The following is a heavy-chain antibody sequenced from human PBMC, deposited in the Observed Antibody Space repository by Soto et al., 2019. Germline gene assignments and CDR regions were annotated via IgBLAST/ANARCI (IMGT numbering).Heavy chain of an antibody. V-gene: IGHV3-7*01. J-gene: IGHJ4*02. CDR1: GFAFISYW. CDR3: ATNGDYRFDY. Sequence: GGSLRLSCGASGFAFISYWMSWVRQAPGKGLEWVANIKPDGSVKHYVDSLKGRFTISRDNAKNSLYLQMNSLRAEDTAVYYCATNGDYRFDYWGQGTLVTVSS. D-gene: IGHD4-17*01. CDR2: IKPDGSVK.